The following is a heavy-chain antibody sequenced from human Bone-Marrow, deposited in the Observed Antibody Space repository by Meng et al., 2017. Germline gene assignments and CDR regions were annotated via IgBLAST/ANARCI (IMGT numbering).Heavy chain of an antibody. CDR2: INHSGST. CDR3: RLAYCMGDCVDY. V-gene: IGHV4-34*01. CDR1: GGSFSRYD. Sequence: QVQVQQWGAGLLKPSETLSLTCAFYGGSFSRYDWSWIRQPPGKGLEWLGQINHSGSTNDNPSLKSRVTISIDTSRNQLSLKLSSVTAADTAVYYCRLAYCMGDCVDYWGQGTLVTVSS. J-gene: IGHJ4*02. D-gene: IGHD2-21*01.